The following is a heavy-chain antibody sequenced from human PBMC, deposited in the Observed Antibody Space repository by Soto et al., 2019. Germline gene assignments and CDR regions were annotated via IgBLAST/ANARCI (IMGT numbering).Heavy chain of an antibody. Sequence: QLQLQESGSELVKPSQTLSLTCAVSGGSISSGGSSWSWIRQPPGKGLEWIGYIYHSGSTYYNPSLKSRVTISVDRSKNQFSLKLSSVTAADTAVYYCARAGGLGAVAVDYWGQGTLVTVSS. CDR1: GGSISSGGSS. D-gene: IGHD6-19*01. V-gene: IGHV4-30-2*01. CDR2: IYHSGST. J-gene: IGHJ4*02. CDR3: ARAGGLGAVAVDY.